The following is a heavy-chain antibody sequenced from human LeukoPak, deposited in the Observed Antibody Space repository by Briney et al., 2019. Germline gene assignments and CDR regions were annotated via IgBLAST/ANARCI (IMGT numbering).Heavy chain of an antibody. CDR3: AREAQQQLNYYYYGMDV. CDR1: GSTFSSYA. D-gene: IGHD6-13*01. V-gene: IGHV3-30-3*01. J-gene: IGHJ6*02. Sequence: PGGSLRLSCAASGSTFSSYAMHWVRQAPGKGLEWVAVISYDGSNKYYADSVKGRFTISRDNSKNTLYLQMNSLRAEDTAVYYCAREAQQQLNYYYYGMDVWGQGTTVTVSS. CDR2: ISYDGSNK.